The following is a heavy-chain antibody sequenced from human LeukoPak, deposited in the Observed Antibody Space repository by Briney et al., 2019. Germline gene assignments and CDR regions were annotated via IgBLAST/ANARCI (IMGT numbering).Heavy chain of an antibody. CDR2: IYYSGST. CDR3: ARKTYSSSWR. V-gene: IGHV4-39*07. CDR1: GGSISSSSYY. D-gene: IGHD6-13*01. Sequence: SETLSLTCTVSGGSISSSSYYWGWIRQPPGKGLEWIGSIYYSGSTYYNPPLKSRVTISVDTSKNQFSLKLSSVTAADTAVYYCARKTYSSSWRWGQGTLVTVSS. J-gene: IGHJ4*02.